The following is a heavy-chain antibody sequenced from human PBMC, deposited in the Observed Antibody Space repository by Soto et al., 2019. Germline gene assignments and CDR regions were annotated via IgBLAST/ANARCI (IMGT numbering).Heavy chain of an antibody. CDR1: GGSISSSNW. D-gene: IGHD3-10*02. CDR2: IYHSGST. CDR3: AISRFGLDYYFDY. J-gene: IGHJ4*02. Sequence: SSETLSLTCAVSGGSISSSNWWSWVRQPPGKGLEWIGEIYHSGSTNYNPSLKSRVTISVDKSKNQFSLKLSSVTAADTAVYYCAISRFGLDYYFDYWGQGTLVTVSS. V-gene: IGHV4-4*02.